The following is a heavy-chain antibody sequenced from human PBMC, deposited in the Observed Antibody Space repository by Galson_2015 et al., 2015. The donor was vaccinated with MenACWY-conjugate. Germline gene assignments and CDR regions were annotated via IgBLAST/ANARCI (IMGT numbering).Heavy chain of an antibody. CDR2: INADSGNT. D-gene: IGHD6-19*01. Sequence: SVKVSCKASGYTFTNYAMHWVRQAPGQRFEWMGWINADSGNTKYSQKFQGRAAFTRDTSASTAYMDLSSLKSEDTALYYCARGASSEWLAPPDCWGQGTLVTVSS. CDR1: GYTFTNYA. J-gene: IGHJ4*02. V-gene: IGHV1-3*01. CDR3: ARGASSEWLAPPDC.